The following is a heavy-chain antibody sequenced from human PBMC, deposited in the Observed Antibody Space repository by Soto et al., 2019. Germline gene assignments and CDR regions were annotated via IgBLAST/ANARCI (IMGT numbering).Heavy chain of an antibody. CDR3: ARGFLLLRDFDCLETIDF. Sequence: ASVKVSCKASGYTFTIYGISWVRQAPGQGLEWMGWISAYNGNTNYAQKLQGRVTMTTDTSTSTAYMELSRLRSDDTAVYYCARGFLLLRDFDCLETIDFWGQGTLVTVAS. CDR2: ISAYNGNT. D-gene: IGHD3-9*01. J-gene: IGHJ4*02. CDR1: GYTFTIYG. V-gene: IGHV1-18*01.